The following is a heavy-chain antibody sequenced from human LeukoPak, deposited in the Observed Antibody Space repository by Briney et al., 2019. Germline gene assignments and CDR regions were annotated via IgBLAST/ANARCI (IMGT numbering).Heavy chain of an antibody. J-gene: IGHJ4*02. CDR1: GFTFSSYW. V-gene: IGHV3-23*01. Sequence: GGSLRLSCAASGFTFSSYWMSWVRQAPGKGLEWVSAITGSGVSTNYADSVKGRFTISRDNSKNTIYLQMNSLRAEDTAKYYCAKRSSISSGYFDFWGRGTLVTVSS. CDR3: AKRSSISSGYFDF. CDR2: ITGSGVST. D-gene: IGHD3-22*01.